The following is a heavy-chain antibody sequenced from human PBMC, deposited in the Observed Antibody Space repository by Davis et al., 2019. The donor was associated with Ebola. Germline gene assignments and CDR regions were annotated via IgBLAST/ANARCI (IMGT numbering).Heavy chain of an antibody. V-gene: IGHV3-74*01. D-gene: IGHD1-1*01. J-gene: IGHJ6*02. CDR3: ARGGNWNDLAHYYYGMDV. Sequence: DSVKGRFTISRDNAKNTLYLQMNSLRAEDTAVYYCARGGNWNDLAHYYYGMDVWGQGTTVTVSS.